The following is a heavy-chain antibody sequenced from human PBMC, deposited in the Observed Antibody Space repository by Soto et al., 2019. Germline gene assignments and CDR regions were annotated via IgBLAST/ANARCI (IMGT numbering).Heavy chain of an antibody. Sequence: GALRLSCAASGFNFCVFGLHWDRQAPGKGLEWLSVLSYEGSEEYYADSVRGRFTISRDNSKNMLFLQMDSLRVDDTGVYYCALTRRSSLLEVAGPGFEYWGQGTLVTVSS. D-gene: IGHD6-19*01. V-gene: IGHV3-30*03. CDR1: GFNFCVFG. CDR3: ALTRRSSLLEVAGPGFEY. CDR2: LSYEGSEE. J-gene: IGHJ4*02.